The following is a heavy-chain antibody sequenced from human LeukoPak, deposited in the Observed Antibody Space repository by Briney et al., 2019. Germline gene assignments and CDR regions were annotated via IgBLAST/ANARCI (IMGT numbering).Heavy chain of an antibody. D-gene: IGHD7-27*01. CDR1: GYTFTGYY. CDR3: VRTPPNWGFDY. CDR2: MSPNGGDT. J-gene: IGHJ4*02. V-gene: IGHV1-8*02. Sequence: ASVKVSCKASGYTFTGYYMHWVRQAPGQGLEWMGWMSPNGGDTGYAQKFQGRVTMTSDSSISTAYMELSSLRSEDTAIYYCVRTPPNWGFDYWGQGTLVTVSS.